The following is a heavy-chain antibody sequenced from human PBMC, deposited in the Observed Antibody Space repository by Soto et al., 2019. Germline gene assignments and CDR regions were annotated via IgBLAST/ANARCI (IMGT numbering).Heavy chain of an antibody. CDR1: GFTFSSYG. CDR2: IWYDGSNK. CDR3: ATSREKQWLVIKSDY. V-gene: IGHV3-33*01. Sequence: QVQLVESGGGVVQPGRSLRLSCAASGFTFSSYGMHWVRQAPGKGLEWVAVIWYDGSNKYYADSVKGRFTISRDNSKNTLYLQMNSLRAEDTAVYYCATSREKQWLVIKSDYWGQGTLVTVSS. D-gene: IGHD6-19*01. J-gene: IGHJ4*02.